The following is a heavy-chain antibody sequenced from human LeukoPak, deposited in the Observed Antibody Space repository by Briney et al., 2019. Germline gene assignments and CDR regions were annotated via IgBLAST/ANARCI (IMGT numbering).Heavy chain of an antibody. CDR1: GFTFSSYS. Sequence: GGSLRLSCAASGFTFSSYSMNWVRQAPGKGLEWVSSISSSSYIYYADSVKGRFTISRDNAKNSLYLQMNSLRAEDTAVYYCAKDLWDYGDYIFSSYYYYGMDVWGQGTTVTVSS. CDR3: AKDLWDYGDYIFSSYYYYGMDV. CDR2: ISSSSYI. V-gene: IGHV3-21*01. J-gene: IGHJ6*02. D-gene: IGHD4-17*01.